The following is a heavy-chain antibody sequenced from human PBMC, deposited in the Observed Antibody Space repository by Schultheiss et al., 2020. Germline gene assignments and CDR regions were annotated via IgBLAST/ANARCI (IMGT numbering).Heavy chain of an antibody. D-gene: IGHD3-3*01. J-gene: IGHJ6*02. CDR2: ISYNGSNK. V-gene: IGHV3-30-3*01. Sequence: GGSLRLSCAASGFTFSSYAMHWVRQAPGKGLEWVAVISYNGSNKYYADSVKGRFTISRDNSKNTLYLQMNSLRAEDTAVYYCAKERVVSHYDFWSGYYTHYYGMDVWGQGTTVTVSS. CDR3: AKERVVSHYDFWSGYYTHYYGMDV. CDR1: GFTFSSYA.